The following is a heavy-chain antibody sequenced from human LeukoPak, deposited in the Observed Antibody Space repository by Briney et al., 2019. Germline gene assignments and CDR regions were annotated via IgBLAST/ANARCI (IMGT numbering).Heavy chain of an antibody. CDR3: ARYTVTTPYYFDY. CDR2: INYSGST. J-gene: IGHJ4*02. CDR1: GDSISTSRYY. V-gene: IGHV4-39*07. Sequence: SETVSLTCIVSGDSISTSRYYWGWIRQPPGKGLEWIGTINYSGSTYYNPSLKSRVTISVDTSKNHFSLKLSSVTAADTAVYYCARYTVTTPYYFDYWGQGTLVTVSS. D-gene: IGHD4-17*01.